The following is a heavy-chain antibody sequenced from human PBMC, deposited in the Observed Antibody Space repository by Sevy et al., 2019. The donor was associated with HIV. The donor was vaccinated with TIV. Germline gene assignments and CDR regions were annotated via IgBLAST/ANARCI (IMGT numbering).Heavy chain of an antibody. CDR3: ARGAPNYYYGKDV. J-gene: IGHJ6*02. V-gene: IGHV4-59*01. CDR1: GDSIGGYY. D-gene: IGHD3-16*01. CDR2: LYYSGRT. Sequence: SETLSLTCTVSGDSIGGYYWNWIRQPPGKGLEWIGYLYYSGRTNYNPSLKSRVTISVDTSKNQFSLKLTSLTAADTAVYYCARGAPNYYYGKDVWGQGTTVTVSS.